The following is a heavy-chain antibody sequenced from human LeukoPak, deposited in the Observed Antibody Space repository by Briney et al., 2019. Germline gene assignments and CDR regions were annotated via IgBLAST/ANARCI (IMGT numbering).Heavy chain of an antibody. V-gene: IGHV1-2*02. J-gene: IGHJ4*02. D-gene: IGHD6-13*01. CDR1: GYTFTGYY. CDR2: INPNSGGT. Sequence: GASVKVSCKASGYTFTGYYMHWVRQAPGQGLEWMGWINPNSGGTNYAQKFQGRVTMTRDTSISTAYMELSRLRSDDTAVYYCARDPGYSSSWYFDHWGQGTLVTVSS. CDR3: ARDPGYSSSWYFDH.